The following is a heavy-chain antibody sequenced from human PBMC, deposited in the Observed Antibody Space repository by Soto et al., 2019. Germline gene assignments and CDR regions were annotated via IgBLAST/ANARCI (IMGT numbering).Heavy chain of an antibody. V-gene: IGHV3-30*18. CDR2: ISYDGSNK. CDR1: GFTFSSYG. Sequence: QVQLVESGGGVVQPGRSLRLSCAASGFTFSSYGMHWVRQAPGKGLEWVAVISYDGSNKYYADSVKGRFTISRDNSKNTLYLQMNSLSAEDTAVYYCAKDFYIAVAGTSGYFDYWGQGTLVTVSS. CDR3: AKDFYIAVAGTSGYFDY. D-gene: IGHD6-19*01. J-gene: IGHJ4*02.